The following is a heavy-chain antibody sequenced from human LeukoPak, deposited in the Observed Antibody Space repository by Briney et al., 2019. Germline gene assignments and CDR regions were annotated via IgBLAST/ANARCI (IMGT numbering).Heavy chain of an antibody. CDR1: GFTFSSYG. J-gene: IGHJ4*02. D-gene: IGHD5-24*01. Sequence: GGSLRLSCAASGFTFSSYGMSWVRQAPGKGLEWVSAISGSGGNTYYADSVKGRFTISRDNSKNTLYLQMNSPRAEDTAVYYCAKDPERWLQLRLGFSDWGQGTLVTVSS. CDR2: ISGSGGNT. CDR3: AKDPERWLQLRLGFSD. V-gene: IGHV3-23*01.